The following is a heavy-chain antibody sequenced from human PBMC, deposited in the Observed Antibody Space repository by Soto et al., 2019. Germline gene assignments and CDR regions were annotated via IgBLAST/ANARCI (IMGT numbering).Heavy chain of an antibody. CDR3: ARGGCSGGSCYDAFDI. J-gene: IGHJ3*02. V-gene: IGHV1-69*02. CDR2: IIPILGIA. CDR1: GGTFSSYT. D-gene: IGHD2-15*01. Sequence: QVQLVQSGAEVKKPGSSVKVSCKASGGTFSSYTISWVRQAPGQGLEWMGRIIPILGIANYAQKFQGRVTITADKFTSTAYMELSSLRSEDTAVYYCARGGCSGGSCYDAFDIWGQGTMVTVSS.